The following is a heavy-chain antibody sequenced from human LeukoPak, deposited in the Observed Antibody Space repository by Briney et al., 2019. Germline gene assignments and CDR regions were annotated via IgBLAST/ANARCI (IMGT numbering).Heavy chain of an antibody. Sequence: ASVKVSCKASGYTFTGYYMHWVRQAPGQGIEWMGWINPNSGGTNYAQKFQGRVTMTRDTSISTAYMELSRLRSDDTAVYYCARDRRPPRSGYDSSGYYYGWGQGTLVTVSS. CDR1: GYTFTGYY. CDR2: INPNSGGT. J-gene: IGHJ4*02. CDR3: ARDRRPPRSGYDSSGYYYG. V-gene: IGHV1-2*02. D-gene: IGHD3-22*01.